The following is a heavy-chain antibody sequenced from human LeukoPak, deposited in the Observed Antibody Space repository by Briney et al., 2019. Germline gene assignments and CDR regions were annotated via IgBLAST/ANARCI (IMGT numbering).Heavy chain of an antibody. CDR2: IYDSGST. CDR3: ARGRIQLWLRGVYFDY. J-gene: IGHJ4*02. Sequence: SETLSLTCTVSGGSIRSSYYYWGWIRQPPGKGLEWIGSIYDSGSTYYNPSLKSRVTISVDTSKNQFSLKLNSVTAADTAVYYCARGRIQLWLRGVYFDYWGQGTLVTVSS. CDR1: GGSIRSSYYY. V-gene: IGHV4-39*01. D-gene: IGHD5-18*01.